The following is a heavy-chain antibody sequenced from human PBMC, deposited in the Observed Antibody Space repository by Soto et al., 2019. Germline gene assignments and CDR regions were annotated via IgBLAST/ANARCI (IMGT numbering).Heavy chain of an antibody. CDR3: ARDGGAATQGIYGY. CDR2: INVYNGNT. Sequence: SVKVSCKASGYTFTSYAISWVRQAPGQGLEWMGWINVYNGNTKYAQKFQGRVTMTTDTSTSTVYMELRSLTSDDTAVYYCARDGGAATQGIYGYWGQGTLVTVYS. J-gene: IGHJ4*02. V-gene: IGHV1-18*01. D-gene: IGHD2-21*01. CDR1: GYTFTSYA.